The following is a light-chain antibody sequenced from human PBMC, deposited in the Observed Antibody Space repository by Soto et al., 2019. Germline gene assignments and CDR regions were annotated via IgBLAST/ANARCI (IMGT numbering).Light chain of an antibody. V-gene: IGKV1-5*03. J-gene: IGKJ1*01. Sequence: DIQMTQSPSTLSASVGDRVTITCRASQTISSWLAWYQQKPGKAPKLLIYKASTLESGVPSRFSGSGSGTDFTLTVTSLQPEDSATYYCQQYSYYATFGQGTKVEIK. CDR3: QQYSYYAT. CDR1: QTISSW. CDR2: KAS.